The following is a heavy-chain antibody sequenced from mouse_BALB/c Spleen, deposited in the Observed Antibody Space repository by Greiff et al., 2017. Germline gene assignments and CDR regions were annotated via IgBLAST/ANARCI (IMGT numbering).Heavy chain of an antibody. J-gene: IGHJ3*01. Sequence: EVQVVESGGGLVKPGGSLKLSCAASGFTFSSYAMSWVRQTPEKRLEWVATISSGGSYTYYPDSVKGRFTISRDNAKNTLYLQMSSLRSEDTAMYYCARGRYDGYLSWFAYWGQGTLVTVSA. CDR1: GFTFSSYA. V-gene: IGHV5-9-3*01. CDR2: ISSGGSYT. D-gene: IGHD2-3*01. CDR3: ARGRYDGYLSWFAY.